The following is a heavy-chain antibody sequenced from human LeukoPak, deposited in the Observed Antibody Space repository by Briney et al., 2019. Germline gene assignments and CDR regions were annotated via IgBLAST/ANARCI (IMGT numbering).Heavy chain of an antibody. CDR3: ATDGAGFDT. CDR1: GFTFNDYY. Sequence: GGSLRLSSAASGFTFNDYYMSWIRQAPGKGLEWLSYINIGGTNTHYADSVKGRFTISRDNAKKSLYLEMNNLRAEDTAVYYCATDGAGFDTWGQGVLVTVSS. J-gene: IGHJ5*02. CDR2: INIGGTNT. V-gene: IGHV3-11*01.